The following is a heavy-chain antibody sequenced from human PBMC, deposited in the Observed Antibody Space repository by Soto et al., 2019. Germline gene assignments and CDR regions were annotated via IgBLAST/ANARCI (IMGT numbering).Heavy chain of an antibody. Sequence: QVQLVQSGAEVKKPGSSVKVSCKASGGTFSSYAISWVRQAPGQGLEWMGGIIPIFGTANYAQKFQGRVTITADEPTSTAYMELSSLRSEDTAVYYCASDRGIAVAGTLDYWGQGTLVTVSS. CDR2: IIPIFGTA. V-gene: IGHV1-69*12. D-gene: IGHD6-19*01. J-gene: IGHJ4*02. CDR1: GGTFSSYA. CDR3: ASDRGIAVAGTLDY.